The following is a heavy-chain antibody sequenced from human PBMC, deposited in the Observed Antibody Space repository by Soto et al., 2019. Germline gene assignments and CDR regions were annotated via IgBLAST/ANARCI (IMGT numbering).Heavy chain of an antibody. CDR1: GFPFSSYW. Sequence: PGGSRRLSCAASGFPFSSYWMHWVRQAPGKGLVWVSRINSDGSSTSYADSVKGRFTISRDNAKNTLYLQMNSLRAEDTAVYYCATLDTAEIQTAAYWGQGTLVTVSS. J-gene: IGHJ4*02. CDR2: INSDGSST. CDR3: ATLDTAEIQTAAY. D-gene: IGHD2-15*01. V-gene: IGHV3-74*01.